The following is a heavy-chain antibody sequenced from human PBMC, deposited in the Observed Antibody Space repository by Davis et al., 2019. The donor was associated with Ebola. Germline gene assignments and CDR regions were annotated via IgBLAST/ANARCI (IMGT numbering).Heavy chain of an antibody. CDR2: ISAYNGNT. V-gene: IGHV1-18*01. D-gene: IGHD1-7*01. CDR3: ARDRPNWNSDYYYYYGMDV. CDR1: GYTFTSYG. J-gene: IGHJ6*02. Sequence: ASVKVSCKASGYTFTSYGISWVRQAPGQGLEWMGWISAYNGNTNYAQKFQGWVTMTRDTSISTAYMELSRLRSDDTAVYYCARDRPNWNSDYYYYYGMDVWGQGTTVTVSS.